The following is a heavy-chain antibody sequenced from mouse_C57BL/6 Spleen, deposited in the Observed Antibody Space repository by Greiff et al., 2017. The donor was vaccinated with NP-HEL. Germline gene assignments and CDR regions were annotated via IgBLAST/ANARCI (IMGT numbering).Heavy chain of an antibody. CDR3: ARDGRPWYFDV. CDR2: ISDGGSYT. J-gene: IGHJ1*03. D-gene: IGHD4-1*01. V-gene: IGHV5-4*01. Sequence: DVQLVESGGGLVKPGGSLKLSCAASGFTFSSYAMSWVRQTPEKRLEWVATISDGGSYTYYPDNVQGRFTISRDNAKNNLYLQMSHLKSEDTAMYYCARDGRPWYFDVWGTGTTVTVSS. CDR1: GFTFSSYA.